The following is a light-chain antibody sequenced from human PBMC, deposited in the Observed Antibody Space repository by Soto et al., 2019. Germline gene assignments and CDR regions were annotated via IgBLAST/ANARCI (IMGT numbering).Light chain of an antibody. CDR3: AAWDDSVRGPV. CDR2: STD. CDR1: SSNIGTNY. V-gene: IGLV1-47*01. Sequence: QSVLTQSPSASGTPGQRVTVSCSGSSSNIGTNYVYWYQQLPGTAPKVLIYSTDKRPSGVPDRFSGSKSGTSASLAISGLRSEDGADYYCAAWDDSVRGPVFGGGTKLTVL. J-gene: IGLJ2*01.